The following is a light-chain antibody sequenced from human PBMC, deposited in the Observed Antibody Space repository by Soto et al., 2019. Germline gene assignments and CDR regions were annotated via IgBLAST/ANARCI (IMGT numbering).Light chain of an antibody. J-gene: IGLJ1*01. V-gene: IGLV1-47*02. CDR3: CSYAGSYTYV. CDR1: SSNIGSNY. CDR2: SNN. Sequence: QSVLTQPPSASGTPGQRVTISCSGSSSNIGSNYVYWYQQLPGTAPKLLIYSNNQRPSGVPDRFSGSKSGTSASLAISGLRSEDEADYYCCSYAGSYTYVFGTGTKLTVL.